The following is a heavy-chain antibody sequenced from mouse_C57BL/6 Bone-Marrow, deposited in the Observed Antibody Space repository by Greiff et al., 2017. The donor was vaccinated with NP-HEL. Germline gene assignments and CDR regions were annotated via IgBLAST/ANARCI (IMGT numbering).Heavy chain of an antibody. J-gene: IGHJ4*01. CDR1: GFSFNTYA. CDR2: IRSKSNNYAT. Sequence: EVQVVESGGGLVQPKGSLKLSCAASGFSFNTYAMNWVRQAPGKGLEWVARIRSKSNNYATYYADSVKDRFTISRDDSESMLYLQMNNLKTEDTAMYYCVRLEGFGYAMDHWGQGTSVTVSS. CDR3: VRLEGFGYAMDH. V-gene: IGHV10-1*01.